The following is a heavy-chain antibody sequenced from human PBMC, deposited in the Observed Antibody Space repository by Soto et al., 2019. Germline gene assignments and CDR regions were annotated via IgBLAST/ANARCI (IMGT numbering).Heavy chain of an antibody. J-gene: IGHJ5*02. Sequence: QVQLVESGGGVVQPGRSLRLSCAASGFTFSSYAMHWVRQAPGKGLEWVAVISYDGSNKYYADSVKGRFTISRDNSKNTLYLQMNSLRAEGTAVYYCARETSIAARSWFDPWGQGTLVTVSS. CDR1: GFTFSSYA. V-gene: IGHV3-30-3*01. D-gene: IGHD6-6*01. CDR3: ARETSIAARSWFDP. CDR2: ISYDGSNK.